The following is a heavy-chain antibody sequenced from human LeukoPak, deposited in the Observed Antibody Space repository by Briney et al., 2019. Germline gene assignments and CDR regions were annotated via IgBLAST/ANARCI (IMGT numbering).Heavy chain of an antibody. CDR1: GFTFSSYG. CDR2: IWCDGSNK. J-gene: IGHJ6*02. Sequence: PGRSLRLSCAASGFTFSSYGMHWVRQAPGKGLEWVAVIWCDGSNKYYADSVKGRFTISRDNSKNTLYLQMNSLRAEDTAVYYCARSYDFWSGWDVWGQGTTVTVSS. CDR3: ARSYDFWSGWDV. V-gene: IGHV3-33*01. D-gene: IGHD3-3*01.